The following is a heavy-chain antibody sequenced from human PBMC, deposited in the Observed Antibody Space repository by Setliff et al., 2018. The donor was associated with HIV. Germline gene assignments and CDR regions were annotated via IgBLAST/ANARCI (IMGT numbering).Heavy chain of an antibody. CDR1: GFTFSHYS. CDR2: VSSSSSYI. CDR3: ARGPLSSSWYNWFDP. J-gene: IGHJ5*02. Sequence: SLRLSCAASGFTFSHYSMIWVRQGPGKGLEWVSSVSSSSSYIYYADSVKGRFTISRDNAKNSLYLQMNSLRAEDTAVYYCARGPLSSSWYNWFDPRGQGTLVTVSS. D-gene: IGHD6-13*01. V-gene: IGHV3-21*01.